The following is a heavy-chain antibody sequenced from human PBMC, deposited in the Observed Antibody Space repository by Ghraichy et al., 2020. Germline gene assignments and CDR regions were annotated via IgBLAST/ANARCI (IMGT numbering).Heavy chain of an antibody. CDR2: IYYSGST. J-gene: IGHJ4*02. Sequence: SETLSLTCTVSGGSISSSSYYWGWIRQPPGKGLEWIGSIYYSGSTYYNPSLKSRVTISVDTSKNQFSLKLSSVTAADTAVYYCARHIAPYEYERYGDYIAGYDYWGQGTLVTVSS. CDR3: ARHIAPYEYERYGDYIAGYDY. CDR1: GGSISSSSYY. D-gene: IGHD4-17*01. V-gene: IGHV4-39*01.